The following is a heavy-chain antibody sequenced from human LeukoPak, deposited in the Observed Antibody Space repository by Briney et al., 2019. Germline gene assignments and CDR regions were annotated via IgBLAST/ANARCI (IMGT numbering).Heavy chain of an antibody. CDR2: ISSSGSSGSTI. CDR1: GFTFSSYA. V-gene: IGHV3-48*04. D-gene: IGHD4-23*01. CDR3: ARGGGTLFDY. J-gene: IGHJ4*02. Sequence: GGSLRLSCAASGFTFSSYAMSWVRRAPGKGLEWVSYISSSGSSGSTIYYADSVKGRFTISRDNAKNSLCLQMNSLRAEDTAVYYCARGGGTLFDYWGQGTLVTVSS.